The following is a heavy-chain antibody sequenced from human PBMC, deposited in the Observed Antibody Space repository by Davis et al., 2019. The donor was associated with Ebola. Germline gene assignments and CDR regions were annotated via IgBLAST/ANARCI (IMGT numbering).Heavy chain of an antibody. V-gene: IGHV5-51*01. J-gene: IGHJ6*03. D-gene: IGHD1-1*01. CDR2: IYPGDSDT. Sequence: GESLKISCKGSGYSFTTYWIGWVRQMPGKGLEWMGIIYPGDSDTRYSPSFQGQVTISADKSISTAYLQWSSLKASDTAIYYCARRVPSYYYLDVWGKRDHGHRLL. CDR3: ARRVPSYYYLDV. CDR1: GYSFTTYW.